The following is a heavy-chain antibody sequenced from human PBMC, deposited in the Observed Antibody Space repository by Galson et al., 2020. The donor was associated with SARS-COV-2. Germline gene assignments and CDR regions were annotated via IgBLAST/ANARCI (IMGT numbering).Heavy chain of an antibody. CDR1: GYSISSGYY. D-gene: IGHD2-8*01. CDR3: ARDVRAGGYALFEH. Sequence: SETLSLTCSLSGYSISSGYYWGWLRQIPGKGLEWIGSIYHTGSTSYNPSLRSRASISVDTSKNQFSLNLSAVTAADTAVYFCARDVRAGGYALFEHWGRGTLVTVSS. J-gene: IGHJ4*02. CDR2: IYHTGST. V-gene: IGHV4-38-2*02.